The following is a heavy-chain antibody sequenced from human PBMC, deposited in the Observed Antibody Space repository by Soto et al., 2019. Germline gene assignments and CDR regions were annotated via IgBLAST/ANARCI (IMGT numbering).Heavy chain of an antibody. D-gene: IGHD6-6*01. Sequence: GGSLRLSCAASGFTFSRYGMHWVRQAPGKGLEWVAVISYDGSNKYYADSVKGRFTISRDNSKNTLYLQMNSLRAEDTAVYYCAKDAARGYYYYGLDVWGQGITVTVSS. CDR2: ISYDGSNK. V-gene: IGHV3-30*18. J-gene: IGHJ6*02. CDR3: AKDAARGYYYYGLDV. CDR1: GFTFSRYG.